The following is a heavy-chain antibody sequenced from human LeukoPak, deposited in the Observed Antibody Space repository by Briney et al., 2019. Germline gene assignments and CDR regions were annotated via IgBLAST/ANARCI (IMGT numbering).Heavy chain of an antibody. CDR1: GFTFSSYS. J-gene: IGHJ6*03. V-gene: IGHV3-21*01. D-gene: IGHD5-18*01. Sequence: GGSLRLSCAASGFTFSSYSMNWVRQAPGKGLEWVSSISSSSSYIYYADSVKGRFTISRDNAKNSLYLQTNSLRAEDTAVYYCARGGYSHGRYYYYMDVWGIGTAVTVSS. CDR3: ARGGYSHGRYYYYMDV. CDR2: ISSSSSYI.